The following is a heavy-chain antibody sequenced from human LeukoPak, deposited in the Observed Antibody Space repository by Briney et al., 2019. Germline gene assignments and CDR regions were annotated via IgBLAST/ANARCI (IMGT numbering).Heavy chain of an antibody. CDR1: GGSISSGDYY. D-gene: IGHD3-10*01. CDR2: IYYSGST. J-gene: IGHJ2*01. Sequence: SETLSLTCTVSGGSISSGDYYWSWIRQPPGKGLEWIGYIYYSGSTYYNPSLKSRVTISVDTSKNQFSLKLSSVTAADTAVYYCARAGGYYYGSGSYYNLPDYWYFDLWGRGTLVTVSS. CDR3: ARAGGYYYGSGSYYNLPDYWYFDL. V-gene: IGHV4-30-4*08.